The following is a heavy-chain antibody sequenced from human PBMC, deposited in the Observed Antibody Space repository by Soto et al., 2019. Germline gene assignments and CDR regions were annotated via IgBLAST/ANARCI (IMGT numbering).Heavy chain of an antibody. Sequence: GGSLRLSCAASGFTFSSYWMSWVRQAPGKGLEWVANIKQDGSEKYYVDSVKGRFTISRDNAKNSLYLQMNSLRAEDTAVYYCARVGLTGYFYYYYYGMDVWGQGTTVTVS. CDR1: GFTFSSYW. CDR2: IKQDGSEK. J-gene: IGHJ6*02. V-gene: IGHV3-7*03. D-gene: IGHD3-9*01. CDR3: ARVGLTGYFYYYYYGMDV.